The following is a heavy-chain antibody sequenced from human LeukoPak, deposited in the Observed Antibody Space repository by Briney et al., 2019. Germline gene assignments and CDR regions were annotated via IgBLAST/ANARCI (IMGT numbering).Heavy chain of an antibody. Sequence: GESLKISCKASGSSFSSYWIAWVRQLPGKGLEWMGIINPADSDTRYSLSIQGQVTISADRSISTAYLQWSSLKASDTAIYYCARGEGGYNYAFWGQGTLVSVSS. D-gene: IGHD5-24*01. CDR1: GSSFSSYW. CDR3: ARGEGGYNYAF. CDR2: INPADSDT. J-gene: IGHJ4*02. V-gene: IGHV5-51*01.